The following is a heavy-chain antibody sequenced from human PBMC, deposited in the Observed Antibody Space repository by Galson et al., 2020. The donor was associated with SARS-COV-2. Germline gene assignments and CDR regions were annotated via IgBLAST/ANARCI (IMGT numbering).Heavy chain of an antibody. Sequence: SETLSLTCTVSGGSISSGSYYWSWIRHPAGKGLEWIGRIYTSGSTTYNPSLKSRLTMSVDTSKSQFSLKLSSVTAADTAVYFCARLDTSGYYTWFNLWGQGTLVTVSS. CDR1: GGSISSGSYY. V-gene: IGHV4-61*02. J-gene: IGHJ5*02. CDR2: IYTSGST. CDR3: ARLDTSGYYTWFNL. D-gene: IGHD3-22*01.